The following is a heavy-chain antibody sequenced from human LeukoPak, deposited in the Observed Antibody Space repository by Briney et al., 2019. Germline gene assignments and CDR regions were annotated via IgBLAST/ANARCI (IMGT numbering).Heavy chain of an antibody. CDR3: AHSWDNWNHGGYYFDY. V-gene: IGHV2-70*11. J-gene: IGHJ4*02. D-gene: IGHD1-1*01. CDR2: LDLDDDK. CDR1: GFSLPTGGMC. Sequence: SGPALVKPTQTLTLTCTFSGFSLPTGGMCVSWVRQPPGKSLEWLIRLDLDDDKYYSISLKTKHPIPNDNHKNQLGLTNTNLDPVDTAAYYCAHSWDNWNHGGYYFDYWGQGSLVTVCS.